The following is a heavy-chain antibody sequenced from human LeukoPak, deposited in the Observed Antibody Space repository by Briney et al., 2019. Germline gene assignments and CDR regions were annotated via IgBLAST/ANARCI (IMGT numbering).Heavy chain of an antibody. CDR3: ARFRYYYDSSGFLGNWFDP. D-gene: IGHD3-22*01. Sequence: SETLSLTCTVSGGSISSGSYYWSWIRQPAGKGLEWIGRIYTSGSTNYNPSLKSRVTISVDTSKNQFSLKLSSVTAADTAVYYCARFRYYYDSSGFLGNWFDPWGQGTLVTVSS. CDR2: IYTSGST. CDR1: GGSISSGSYY. J-gene: IGHJ5*02. V-gene: IGHV4-61*02.